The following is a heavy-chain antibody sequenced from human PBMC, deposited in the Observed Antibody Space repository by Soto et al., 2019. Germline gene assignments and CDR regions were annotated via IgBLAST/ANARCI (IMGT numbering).Heavy chain of an antibody. J-gene: IGHJ6*03. CDR1: GYTFTSCG. CDR2: ISAYNGNT. D-gene: IGHD3-3*01. Sequence: QVQLVQSGAEVKKPGASVKVSCKASGYTFTSCGISWVRQAPGQGLEWMGWISAYNGNTNYAQKLQGRVTMTTDTSTSTAYMELRSLRSDDTAVYYCAREIGHYDFWSGSNYYYYMDVWGKGTTVTVSS. V-gene: IGHV1-18*01. CDR3: AREIGHYDFWSGSNYYYYMDV.